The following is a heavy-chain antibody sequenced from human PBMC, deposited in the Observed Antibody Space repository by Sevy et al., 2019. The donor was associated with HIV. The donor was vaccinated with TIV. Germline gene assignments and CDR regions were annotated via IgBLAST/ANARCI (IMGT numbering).Heavy chain of an antibody. Sequence: ASVKVSCKTSGYSFNMYGISWVRQAPGQGLEWMGWISAYTGDTDYGQMFRGRVTMTTDASTNTADMELRRLPSDDTAVYYCARHRPQGVVIIPGSGYHYGADFWGQGTMVTVSS. V-gene: IGHV1-18*01. CDR1: GYSFNMYG. CDR3: ARHRPQGVVIIPGSGYHYGADF. D-gene: IGHD3-3*01. CDR2: ISAYTGDT. J-gene: IGHJ6*02.